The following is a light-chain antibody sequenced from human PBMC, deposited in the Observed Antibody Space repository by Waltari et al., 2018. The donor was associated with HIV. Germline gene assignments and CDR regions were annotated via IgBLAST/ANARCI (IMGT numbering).Light chain of an antibody. Sequence: DVVMTQSPDSLTVSVGETAPLHWQSSQSCVSSPTEKNSLAWYQKKAGQRPKLLIYGASTRDSDIPDRFSGSGSATDFTLTISSLQSEDVAVYYCQQCNSFPFTFGQGTQLEI. CDR1: QSCVSSPTEKNS. CDR2: GAS. J-gene: IGKJ2*01. CDR3: QQCNSFPFT. V-gene: IGKV4-1*01.